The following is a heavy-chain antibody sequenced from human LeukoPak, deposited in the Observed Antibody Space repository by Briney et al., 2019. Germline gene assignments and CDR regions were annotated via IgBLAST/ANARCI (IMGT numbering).Heavy chain of an antibody. CDR2: IKTEADGGTT. CDR1: GFTFHNDW. Sequence: GGSLRLSCAASGFTFHNDWMSWVRQAPGKGLEWVGSIKTEADGGTTDYAAPVKGRFTISRDDSKNTLYLQMNSLKTEDTAVYYCTTVRRGDYYYYYMDVWGKGTTVTVSS. D-gene: IGHD3-10*01. J-gene: IGHJ6*03. V-gene: IGHV3-15*01. CDR3: TTVRRGDYYYYYMDV.